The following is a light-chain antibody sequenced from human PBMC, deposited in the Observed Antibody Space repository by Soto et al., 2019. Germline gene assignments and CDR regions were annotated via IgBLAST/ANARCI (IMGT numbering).Light chain of an antibody. CDR3: QQYNNWPPST. CDR2: GAS. V-gene: IGKV3-15*01. CDR1: QSVSSN. J-gene: IGKJ5*01. Sequence: EIVMTQSPATLSVSPGERATLSCRASQSVSSNLAWYQQKPGLAPRLLIYGASTRATGIPARFSGSGSGTEFTLPISSLQSEDFAVYYCQQYNNWPPSTFGQGTRLEIK.